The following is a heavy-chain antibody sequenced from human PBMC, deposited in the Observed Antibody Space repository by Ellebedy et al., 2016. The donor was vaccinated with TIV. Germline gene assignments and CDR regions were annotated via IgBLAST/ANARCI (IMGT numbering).Heavy chain of an antibody. J-gene: IGHJ4*02. CDR1: GFTFSSYS. CDR2: ISSSSSYI. CDR3: ARGGSVGFDY. V-gene: IGHV3-21*01. Sequence: GESLKISXAASGFTFSSYSMNWVRQAPGKGLEWVSSISSSSSYIYYADSVKGRFTISRDNAKNSLYLQMNSLRAEDKAVYYCARGGSVGFDYWGQGTLVTVSS.